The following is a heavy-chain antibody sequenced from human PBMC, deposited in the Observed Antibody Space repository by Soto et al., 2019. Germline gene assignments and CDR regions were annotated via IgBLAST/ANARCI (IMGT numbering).Heavy chain of an antibody. J-gene: IGHJ5*02. CDR1: GFKVSSHY. CDR2: IYPGGGS. Sequence: EVQLVETGGGLIQRGGSLRLSCAASGFKVSSHYMGWVRQAPGKGLEWVSVIYPGGGSYYPPSLKGRFTISRDNANNTLYLQMNSLRAEDTVMYFCAREFREKGWGRQDLWGQGTLVTVSA. CDR3: AREFREKGWGRQDL. V-gene: IGHV3-53*02. D-gene: IGHD3-10*01.